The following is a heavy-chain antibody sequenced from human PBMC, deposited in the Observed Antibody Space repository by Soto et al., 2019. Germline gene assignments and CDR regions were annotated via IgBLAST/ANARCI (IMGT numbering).Heavy chain of an antibody. CDR3: ARLPPFYGDSAGYSGMDV. Sequence: GESLKISCKGSGYSFTSYWISWVRQMPEKGLEWMGRIDPSDSYTNYSPSFQGHVTISADKSISTAYLQWSSLKASDTAMYYCARLPPFYGDSAGYSGMDVWGQGTTVTVSS. J-gene: IGHJ6*02. CDR1: GYSFTSYW. D-gene: IGHD4-17*01. V-gene: IGHV5-10-1*01. CDR2: IDPSDSYT.